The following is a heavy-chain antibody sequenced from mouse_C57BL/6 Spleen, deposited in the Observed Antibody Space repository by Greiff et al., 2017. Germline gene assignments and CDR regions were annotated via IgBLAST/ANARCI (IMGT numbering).Heavy chain of an antibody. CDR2: IYPGDGDT. CDR1: GYAFSSYW. Sequence: QVQLKQSGAELVKPGASVKISCKASGYAFSSYWMNWVKQRPGKGLEWIGQIYPGDGDTNYNGKFKGKATLTADKSSSTAYMQLSSLTSEDSAVYFCARCSSGPGWFAYWGQGTLVTVSA. CDR3: ARCSSGPGWFAY. D-gene: IGHD3-2*02. J-gene: IGHJ3*01. V-gene: IGHV1-80*01.